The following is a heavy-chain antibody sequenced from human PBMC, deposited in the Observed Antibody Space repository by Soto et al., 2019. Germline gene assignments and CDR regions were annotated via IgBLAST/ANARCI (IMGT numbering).Heavy chain of an antibody. CDR1: GFTFSSYG. Sequence: QVQLVESGGGVVQPGRSLRLSCAASGFTFSSYGMHWVRQAPGKGLEWVAVISYDGSNKYYADSVKGRFTISRDNSKNTLYLQMNSLRAEDTAVYYCAKDHRGYDPGTFDYWGQGTLVTVSS. V-gene: IGHV3-30*18. CDR2: ISYDGSNK. CDR3: AKDHRGYDPGTFDY. D-gene: IGHD5-12*01. J-gene: IGHJ4*02.